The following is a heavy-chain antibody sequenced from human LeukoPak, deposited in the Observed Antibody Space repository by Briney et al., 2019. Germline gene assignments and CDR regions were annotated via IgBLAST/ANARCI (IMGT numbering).Heavy chain of an antibody. V-gene: IGHV4-4*09. CDR2: IYISGST. D-gene: IGHD3-3*01. Sequence: PSETLCLTCTVSGGSSSSHYWSWIRQPPGKGLEWVGSIYISGSTNYNPSLKSRVTISADTSKNQFSLRLSSVTAADTAVYYCAQTVWDFWSGNFDYWGQGTLVTVSS. CDR1: GGSSSSHY. CDR3: AQTVWDFWSGNFDY. J-gene: IGHJ4*02.